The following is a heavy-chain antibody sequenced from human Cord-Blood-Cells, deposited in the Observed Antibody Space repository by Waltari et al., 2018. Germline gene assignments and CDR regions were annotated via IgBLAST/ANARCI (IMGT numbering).Heavy chain of an antibody. D-gene: IGHD3-10*01. V-gene: IGHV3-53*01. CDR2: IYSGGST. J-gene: IGHJ5*02. CDR3: ARDRGYGSGSHNWFDP. Sequence: PGKGLEWVSVIYSGGSTYYADSVKGRFTISRDNSKNTLYLQMNSLRAEDTAVYYCARDRGYGSGSHNWFDPWGQGTLVTVSS.